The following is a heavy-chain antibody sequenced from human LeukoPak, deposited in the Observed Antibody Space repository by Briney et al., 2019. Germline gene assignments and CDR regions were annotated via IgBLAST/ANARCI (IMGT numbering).Heavy chain of an antibody. CDR3: AKAPGTVAGVFDY. CDR1: GFTFSNYA. Sequence: GGSLRLSCTASGFTFSNYAMSWVRQAPGKGLEWVSAISGNGGSTFDADSVKGRFTISRDNSKNTLYLQMNSLRAEDTAVYYCAKAPGTVAGVFDYWGQGTLVTVSS. J-gene: IGHJ4*02. CDR2: ISGNGGST. D-gene: IGHD6-19*01. V-gene: IGHV3-23*01.